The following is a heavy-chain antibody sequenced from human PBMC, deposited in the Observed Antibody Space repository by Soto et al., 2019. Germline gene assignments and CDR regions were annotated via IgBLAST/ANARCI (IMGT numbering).Heavy chain of an antibody. CDR2: MNPNGGNT. CDR1: GYTFTSYD. D-gene: IGHD2-15*01. CDR3: ARGRGGAKRYYYGMDV. J-gene: IGHJ6*02. V-gene: IGHV1-8*01. Sequence: ASVKVSCKASGYTFTSYDINWVRQATGQGLEWMGWMNPNGGNTGYAQKFQGRVTMTRNTSISTAYMELSSLRSEDTAVYYCARGRGGAKRYYYGMDVWGQGTTVTVSS.